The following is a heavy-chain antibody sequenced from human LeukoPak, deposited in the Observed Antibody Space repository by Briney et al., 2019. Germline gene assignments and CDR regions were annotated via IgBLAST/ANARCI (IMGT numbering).Heavy chain of an antibody. Sequence: GASVKVSCKASGYTFNVYYIHWVRRAPGQGLEWMGWINPNNGGTNYAQKFQGRVTMTRDTSISTAYMELSRLRSDDTAVYYCAKGGDQLLGYLGYWGQGTLVTVSS. J-gene: IGHJ4*02. V-gene: IGHV1-2*02. CDR3: AKGGDQLLGYLGY. D-gene: IGHD2-2*01. CDR1: GYTFNVYY. CDR2: INPNNGGT.